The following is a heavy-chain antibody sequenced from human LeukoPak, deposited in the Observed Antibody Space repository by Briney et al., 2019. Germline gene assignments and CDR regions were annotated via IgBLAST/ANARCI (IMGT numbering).Heavy chain of an antibody. CDR3: ARGLAAAAYYYYYYMDV. J-gene: IGHJ6*03. V-gene: IGHV1-18*01. D-gene: IGHD6-13*01. CDR2: ISTYNGNT. Sequence: ASVKVSCKASGYIFTSFGISWVRQAPGQGLEWMGWISTYNGNTNYAQKLQGRVTMTTDTSTSTAYMELRSLRSDDTAVYYCARGLAAAAYYYYYYMDVWGKGTTVTVSS. CDR1: GYIFTSFG.